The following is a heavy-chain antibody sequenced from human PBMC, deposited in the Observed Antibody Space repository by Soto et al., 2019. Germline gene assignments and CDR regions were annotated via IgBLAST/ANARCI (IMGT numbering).Heavy chain of an antibody. V-gene: IGHV1-69*13. Sequence: ASVKVSCKASGGTFSSYAISWVRQAPGQGLEWMGGIIPIFGTANYAQKFQGRVTITADESTSTAYMELSSLRSEDTAVYYCARDMGYDFWSGYSERRDYFDYWGQGTLDTV. CDR1: GGTFSSYA. CDR3: ARDMGYDFWSGYSERRDYFDY. D-gene: IGHD3-3*01. J-gene: IGHJ4*02. CDR2: IIPIFGTA.